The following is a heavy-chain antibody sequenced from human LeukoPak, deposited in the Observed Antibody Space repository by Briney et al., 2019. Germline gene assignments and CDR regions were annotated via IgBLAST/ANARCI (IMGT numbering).Heavy chain of an antibody. CDR1: GFTFSYYG. CDR2: IRYDGSNK. CDR3: AKGSKAVLFTRDHYMDV. Sequence: GGSLRLSCAASGFTFSYYGMHWVRQAPGKGLEWVAFIRYDGSNKYYADSVKGRFTISRDNSKNTLYLQMNSLRAEDTAVYFCAKGSKAVLFTRDHYMDVWGKGTTVTISS. V-gene: IGHV3-30*02. D-gene: IGHD6-19*01. J-gene: IGHJ6*03.